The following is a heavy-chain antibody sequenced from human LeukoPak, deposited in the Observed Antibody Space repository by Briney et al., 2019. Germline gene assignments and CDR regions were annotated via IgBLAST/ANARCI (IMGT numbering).Heavy chain of an antibody. Sequence: SETLSLTCTDSGASFSSTSYFWGWIRQPPGRGLEYLGNIYYSGNTYNNLSLKSLVILSADTTQDQFSLTVNSMPAADTMIYYCARFPRSLGYFDYWGQGILVTISS. J-gene: IGHJ4*02. V-gene: IGHV4-39*01. D-gene: IGHD2-15*01. CDR1: GASFSSTSYF. CDR2: IYYSGNT. CDR3: ARFPRSLGYFDY.